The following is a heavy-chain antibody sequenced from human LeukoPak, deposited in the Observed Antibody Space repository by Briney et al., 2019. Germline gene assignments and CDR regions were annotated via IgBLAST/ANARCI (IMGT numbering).Heavy chain of an antibody. V-gene: IGHV3-23*01. J-gene: IGHJ4*02. CDR2: ISGSGGST. CDR1: GFTFSSYG. CDR3: ASSFRYFDY. Sequence: PGGSLRLSCAASGFTFSSYGMSWVRQAPGKGLEWVSAISGSGGSTYYADSVKGRFTISRDNAKNSLYLQMNSLRAEDTAVYYCASSFRYFDYWGQGTLVTVSS. D-gene: IGHD2-15*01.